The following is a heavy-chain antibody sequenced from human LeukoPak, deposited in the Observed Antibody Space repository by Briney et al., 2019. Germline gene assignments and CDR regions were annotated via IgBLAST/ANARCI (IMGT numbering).Heavy chain of an antibody. CDR3: ASGGLAVAGTKTFDY. V-gene: IGHV1-18*01. J-gene: IGHJ4*02. CDR2: ISAYNGNT. CDR1: GGTFSSYA. D-gene: IGHD6-19*01. Sequence: GASVKVSCKASGGTFSSYAISWVRQAPGQGLEWMGWISAYNGNTNYAQKLQGRVTMTTDTSTSTAYMELRSLRSDDTAVYYCASGGLAVAGTKTFDYWGQGTLVTVSS.